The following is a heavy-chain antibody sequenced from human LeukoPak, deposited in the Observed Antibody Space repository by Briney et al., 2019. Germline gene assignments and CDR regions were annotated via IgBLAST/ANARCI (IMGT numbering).Heavy chain of an antibody. CDR3: AKGVYGSRSTSLADV. CDR2: IYSGGST. Sequence: PGGSLRLSCAASGFTVSSNYMSWVRQAPGKGLEWVSVIYSGGSTYYADSVTGRFTISRDDSRNTLYLQMNSLRGDDTAVYYCAKGVYGSRSTSLADVWGQGTLVTVSS. CDR1: GFTVSSNY. J-gene: IGHJ4*02. D-gene: IGHD3-10*01. V-gene: IGHV3-53*01.